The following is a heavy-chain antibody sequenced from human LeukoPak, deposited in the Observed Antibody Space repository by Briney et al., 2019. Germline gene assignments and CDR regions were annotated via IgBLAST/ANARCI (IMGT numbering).Heavy chain of an antibody. D-gene: IGHD6-13*01. V-gene: IGHV4-59*11. Sequence: SETLSLTCTGSGGSISSHYWSWIRQPPGKGLEWIGYIYYSGSTNYNPSLKSRVTISVDTSKNQFSLKLSSVTAADPAVYYCARADEGSSSWFYFDYWGQGTLVTVSS. CDR2: IYYSGST. CDR3: ARADEGSSSWFYFDY. J-gene: IGHJ4*02. CDR1: GGSISSHY.